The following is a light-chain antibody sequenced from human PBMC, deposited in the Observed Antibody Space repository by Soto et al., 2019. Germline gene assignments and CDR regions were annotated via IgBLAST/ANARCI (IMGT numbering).Light chain of an antibody. CDR1: QSVSSIY. J-gene: IGKJ2*01. CDR2: GSS. Sequence: EIVLTQSPGTLSLSPGERATLSCRASQSVSSIYLAWYQQKPGQAPRLLIYGSSSRATGIPDRFSGSGSGTDFTLTIIRLEPEDFAVYYCQQYGSSPQTFGQGATLDIK. CDR3: QQYGSSPQT. V-gene: IGKV3-20*01.